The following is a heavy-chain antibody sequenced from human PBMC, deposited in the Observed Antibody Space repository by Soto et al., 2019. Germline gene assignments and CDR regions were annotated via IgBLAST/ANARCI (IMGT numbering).Heavy chain of an antibody. CDR1: GFTFSNAW. J-gene: IGHJ4*02. V-gene: IGHV3-15*01. Sequence: LRLSCAASGFTFSNAWMSWVRQAPGKGLEWVGRIKSKTDGGTTDYAAPVKGRFTISRDDSKNTLFLQMNSPRPEDTAVYYCAKDKGVFNWATSYFDYWGQGALVTVSS. CDR3: AKDKGVFNWATSYFDY. D-gene: IGHD1-1*01. CDR2: IKSKTDGGTT.